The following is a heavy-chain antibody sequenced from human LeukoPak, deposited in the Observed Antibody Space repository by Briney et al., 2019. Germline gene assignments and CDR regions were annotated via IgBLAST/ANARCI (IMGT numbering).Heavy chain of an antibody. CDR1: GFTFNIYA. CDR3: AKSTCRTSEYSYGFNC. Sequence: RGSLRLSCAASGFTFNIYAMSWVRQAPGKGLEWVSDISGNGGSTYYADSVKGRFTISRDNYKNTVYLQMNSLRAEDTAVYYCAKSTCRTSEYSYGFNCWGQGTLVTVSS. CDR2: ISGNGGST. V-gene: IGHV3-23*01. D-gene: IGHD5-18*01. J-gene: IGHJ4*02.